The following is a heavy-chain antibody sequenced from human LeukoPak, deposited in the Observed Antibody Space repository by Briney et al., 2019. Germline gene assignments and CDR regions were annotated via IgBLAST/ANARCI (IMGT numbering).Heavy chain of an antibody. CDR1: GGTFSSYA. CDR3: AGDYAKTTLREFDP. Sequence: GASVKVSCKASGGTFSSYAISWVRQAPGQGLEWMGWINPNSGGTNYAQKFQGRVTMTRDTSISTAYMELSRLRSDDTAVYYCAGDYAKTTLREFDPWGQGTLVTVSS. J-gene: IGHJ5*02. V-gene: IGHV1-2*02. D-gene: IGHD2-15*01. CDR2: INPNSGGT.